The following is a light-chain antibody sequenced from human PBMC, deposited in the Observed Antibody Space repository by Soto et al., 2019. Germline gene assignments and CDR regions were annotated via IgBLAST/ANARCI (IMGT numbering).Light chain of an antibody. CDR1: QSIDTNW. J-gene: IGKJ1*01. V-gene: IGKV3D-7*01. CDR3: LQDINYPWT. CDR2: DAE. Sequence: EIVLTQSPCTLSLSPGENAIFSCRASQSIDTNWLAWYQQRPGQAPRLLIYDAEERATGIPDRFSGSGSGTDFTLAISSLQPEDSATYYCLQDINYPWTFGQGTKVDIK.